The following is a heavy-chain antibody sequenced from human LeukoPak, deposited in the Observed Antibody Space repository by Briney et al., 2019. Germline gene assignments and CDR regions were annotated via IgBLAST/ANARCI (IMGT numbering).Heavy chain of an antibody. D-gene: IGHD6-19*01. Sequence: PGGSLRLSCAASGFTFSSYWMHWVRQAPGKGLVWVSRISPDGSTTGHADSVKGRFTISRDNSKNTLYLQMNSLRAEDTAVYYCARVSSGWKYYFDYWGQGTLVTVSS. CDR2: ISPDGSTT. CDR1: GFTFSSYW. V-gene: IGHV3-74*01. J-gene: IGHJ4*02. CDR3: ARVSSGWKYYFDY.